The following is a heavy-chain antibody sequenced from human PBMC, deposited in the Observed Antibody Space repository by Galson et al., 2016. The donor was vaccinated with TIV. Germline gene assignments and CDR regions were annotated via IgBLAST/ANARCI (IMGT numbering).Heavy chain of an antibody. CDR1: GYTFINYY. CDR2: IDPSGGGT. Sequence: SVKVSCKASGYTFINYYMHWVRQAPGQGLEWVGVIDPSGGGTTYAQKFQGRVTMTRDTSTNTVYMELSSLTSDDTAVYYCARGRVEDEIGLALYAFDFWGQGTLVTVSS. D-gene: IGHD5/OR15-5a*01. CDR3: ARGRVEDEIGLALYAFDF. J-gene: IGHJ5*01. V-gene: IGHV1-46*01.